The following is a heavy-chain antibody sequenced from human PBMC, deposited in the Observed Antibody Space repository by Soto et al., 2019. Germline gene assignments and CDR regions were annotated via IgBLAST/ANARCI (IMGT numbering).Heavy chain of an antibody. J-gene: IGHJ4*02. CDR3: ARQKVDASDY. D-gene: IGHD2-15*01. V-gene: IGHV1-8*01. CDR2: VNPNSGNT. Sequence: QVQLVQSGAEVKKPGASVKVSCKASGYTFTSYDINWVRQATGQGLEWMGWVNPNSGNTGYAQKFQGRVTMTRNTLISTADMELSRLRSEDTAVSYRARQKVDASDYWGPGTLVTVSS. CDR1: GYTFTSYD.